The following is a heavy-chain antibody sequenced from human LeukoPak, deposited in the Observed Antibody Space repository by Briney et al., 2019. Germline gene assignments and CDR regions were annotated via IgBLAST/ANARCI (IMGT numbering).Heavy chain of an antibody. CDR1: GYGFVHYW. CDR3: ARHYGSGTENDC. J-gene: IGHJ4*02. CDR2: IDPSDSDT. V-gene: IGHV5-10-1*01. Sequence: GESLKISCKVSGYGFVHYWISWVRQMPGKGLEWMARIDPSDSDTKYSPSFQGHVTISADKSISTAYLQWNSLKASDTAMYYCARHYGSGTENDCWGQGTLVTVSS. D-gene: IGHD3-10*01.